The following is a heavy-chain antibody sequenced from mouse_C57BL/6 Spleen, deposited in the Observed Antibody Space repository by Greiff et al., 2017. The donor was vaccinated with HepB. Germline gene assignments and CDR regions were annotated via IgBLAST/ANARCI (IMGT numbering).Heavy chain of an antibody. CDR1: GFTFSNYW. V-gene: IGHV6-3*01. Sequence: EVQVVESGGGLVQPGGSMKLSCVASGFTFSNYWMNWVRQSPEKGLEWVAQIRLKSDNYATHYAESVKGRFTISRDDSKSSVYLQMNNLRAEDTGIYYCTEGTTPYFDYWGQGTTLTVSS. D-gene: IGHD1-1*01. J-gene: IGHJ2*01. CDR3: TEGTTPYFDY. CDR2: IRLKSDNYAT.